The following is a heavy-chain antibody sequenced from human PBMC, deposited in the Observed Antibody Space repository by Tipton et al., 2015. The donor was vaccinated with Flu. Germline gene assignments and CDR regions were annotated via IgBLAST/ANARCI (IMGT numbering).Heavy chain of an antibody. V-gene: IGHV4-34*01. CDR3: ARGPKDYDFWSGYFY. CDR2: INHSGST. D-gene: IGHD3-3*01. Sequence: TLSLTCAVYGGSFSGYCWSWIRQPPGKGLEWIGEINHSGSTNYNPSLKSRVTMSVDTSKNQFSLKLSSVTAADTAVYYCARGPKDYDFWSGYFYWGQGTLVTVSS. J-gene: IGHJ4*02. CDR1: GGSFSGYC.